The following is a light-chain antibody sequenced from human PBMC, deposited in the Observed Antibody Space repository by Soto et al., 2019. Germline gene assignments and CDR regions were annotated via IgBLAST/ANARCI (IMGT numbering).Light chain of an antibody. V-gene: IGLV1-44*01. Sequence: QSVLTQPPSASGTPGQRVTLSCSGSSSNIGSNTVNWYQQLPGTAPKLLIYSNNQRPSGVPDRFSGSKSGTSASLAISGLQSEDEADYYCAAWDDSFWVFGGGTKVTVL. CDR3: AAWDDSFWV. J-gene: IGLJ3*02. CDR2: SNN. CDR1: SSNIGSNT.